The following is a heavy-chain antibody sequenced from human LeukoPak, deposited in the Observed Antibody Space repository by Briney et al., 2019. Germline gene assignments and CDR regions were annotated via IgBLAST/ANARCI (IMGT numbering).Heavy chain of an antibody. V-gene: IGHV4-34*01. J-gene: IGHJ4*02. CDR3: ARADGWALSDFDY. CDR1: GGSFSGYY. D-gene: IGHD3-10*01. CDR2: INHSGST. Sequence: SETLSLTCAVYGGSFSGYYWSWIRQPPGKGLEWIGEINHSGSTNYNPSLKSRVTISVDTSKNQFSLNLSSVTAADTAVYYCARADGWALSDFDYWGQGTLVTVSS.